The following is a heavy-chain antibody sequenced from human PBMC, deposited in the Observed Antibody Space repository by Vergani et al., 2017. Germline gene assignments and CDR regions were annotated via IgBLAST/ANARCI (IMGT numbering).Heavy chain of an antibody. CDR1: GGSISKNTNY. J-gene: IGHJ4*02. V-gene: IGHV4-39*01. CDR3: ARLVFGDSYFDD. CDR2: ISYSGNT. D-gene: IGHD4-17*01. Sequence: QMQLQESGPGLVTPSETLTLTCTVSGGSISKNTNYWVWIRLTPGKGLEWIGSISYSGNTPHNPSLKSRVTISVDTSKSQFSLLLVSVTAADTALYYCARLVFGDSYFDDWGQGTLVTVSS.